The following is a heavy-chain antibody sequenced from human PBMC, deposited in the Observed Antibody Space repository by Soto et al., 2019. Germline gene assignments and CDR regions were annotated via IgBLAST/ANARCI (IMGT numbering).Heavy chain of an antibody. J-gene: IGHJ4*02. CDR2: TYYRSKWTN. D-gene: IGHD6-6*01. CDR1: TCGS. CDR3: VRGYSSSFDY. V-gene: IGHV6-1*01. Sequence: TCGSWNWIRQSQSRGLEWLGRTYYRSKWTNDYAVSVKSRITINPDTSKNQFSLQLSSVTPEDTAMYYCVRGYSSSFDYWGQGTLVTVSS.